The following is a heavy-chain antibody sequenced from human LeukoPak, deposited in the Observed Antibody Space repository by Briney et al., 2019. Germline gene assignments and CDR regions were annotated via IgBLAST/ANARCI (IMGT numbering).Heavy chain of an antibody. J-gene: IGHJ6*02. V-gene: IGHV4-34*01. Sequence: SETLSLTCAVYGGSFSIYYWSWIRQPPGKGLEWIGEINHSGSTNYNPSLKSRVTISVDTSKSQFSLKLSSVTAADTAVYYCARGLHSPISIAVRSNGMDVWGQGTTVTVSS. D-gene: IGHD6-6*01. CDR2: INHSGST. CDR1: GGSFSIYY. CDR3: ARGLHSPISIAVRSNGMDV.